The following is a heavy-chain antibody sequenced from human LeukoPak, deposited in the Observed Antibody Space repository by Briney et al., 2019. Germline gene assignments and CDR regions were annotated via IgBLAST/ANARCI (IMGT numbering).Heavy chain of an antibody. CDR3: ARDGIASRSYYYYGMDV. J-gene: IGHJ6*02. V-gene: IGHV1-69*04. D-gene: IGHD6-13*01. Sequence: ASVKVSCKASGGTFSGYTISWVRQAPGQGLEWMGRIIPILGIANYAQKFQGRVTITADKSTSTAYMELSSLRSEDTAVYYCARDGIASRSYYYYGMDVWGQGTTVTVSS. CDR2: IIPILGIA. CDR1: GGTFSGYT.